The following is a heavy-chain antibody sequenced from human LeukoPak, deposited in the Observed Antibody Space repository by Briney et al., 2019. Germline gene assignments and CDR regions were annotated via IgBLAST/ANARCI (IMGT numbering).Heavy chain of an antibody. CDR2: ISYDGSNK. J-gene: IGHJ4*02. Sequence: GGSLRLSCAASGFTFSSYAMHWVRQAPGKGLEWVAVISYDGSNKYYADSVKGRFTISRDNSKNTLYLQMNSLRAEDTAVYYCARGTYYYDSSGYYPDYWGQGTPVTVSS. CDR1: GFTFSSYA. V-gene: IGHV3-30-3*01. D-gene: IGHD3-22*01. CDR3: ARGTYYYDSSGYYPDY.